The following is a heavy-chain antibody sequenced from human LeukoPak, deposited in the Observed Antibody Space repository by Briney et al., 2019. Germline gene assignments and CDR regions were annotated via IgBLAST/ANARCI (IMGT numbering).Heavy chain of an antibody. CDR3: AGTGSGGAFDI. CDR2: IYYSGST. J-gene: IGHJ3*02. CDR1: GGSISSYY. D-gene: IGHD3-10*01. Sequence: SETLSLTCTVSGGSISSYYWSWIRQPPGKGLEWIGYIYYSGSTNYNPSLKSRVTISVDTSKNQFSLKLSSVTAADTAVYYCAGTGSGGAFDIWGQGTMVTVSS. V-gene: IGHV4-59*01.